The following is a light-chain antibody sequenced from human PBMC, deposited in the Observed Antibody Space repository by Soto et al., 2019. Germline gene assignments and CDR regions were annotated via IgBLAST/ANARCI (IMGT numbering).Light chain of an antibody. CDR2: DAS. CDR1: QSVRSY. CDR3: QQRSNWPWT. J-gene: IGKJ1*01. V-gene: IGKV3-11*01. Sequence: EIVLTQSPATLSLSPGERATLSCRASQSVRSYLAWYQQKPGQAPRLLISDASNRATGIPARFSGSGSGTDFTLTISSLEPEDFAVYYCQQRSNWPWTFGQGTKVDIK.